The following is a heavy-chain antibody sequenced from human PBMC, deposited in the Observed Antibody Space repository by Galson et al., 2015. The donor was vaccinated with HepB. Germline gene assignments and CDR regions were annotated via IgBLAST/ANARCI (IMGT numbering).Heavy chain of an antibody. D-gene: IGHD1-26*01. CDR3: AASIVGATFLGYYGMDV. CDR1: GDSVSSNSAA. CDR2: TYYRSKWYN. Sequence: CAISGDSVSSNSAAWNWIRQSPSRGLEWLGRTYYRSKWYNDYAVSVKSRITINPDTSKNQFSLQLNSVTPEDTAVYYCAASIVGATFLGYYGMDVWGQGTTVTVSS. V-gene: IGHV6-1*01. J-gene: IGHJ6*02.